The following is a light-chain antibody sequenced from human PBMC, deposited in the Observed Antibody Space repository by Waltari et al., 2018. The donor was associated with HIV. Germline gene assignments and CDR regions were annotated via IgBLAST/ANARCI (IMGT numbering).Light chain of an antibody. Sequence: QSALTQPASVSGSPGQSITISCTGTSSDVGSYNVVSLYQQHPGKAPQLMIYEVTKRPSGVSNRFSGSKSGNTASLTISGLQAHDEADYYCCSYAGRSTHVFGTGTKVTVL. CDR2: EVT. V-gene: IGLV2-23*02. J-gene: IGLJ1*01. CDR3: CSYAGRSTHV. CDR1: SSDVGSYNV.